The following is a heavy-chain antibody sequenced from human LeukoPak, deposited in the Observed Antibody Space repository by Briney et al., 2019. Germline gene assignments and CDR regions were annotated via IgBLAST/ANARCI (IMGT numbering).Heavy chain of an antibody. CDR2: VSFGSSYI. CDR3: ARASTEYAVTDGFDT. CDR1: GFTFRDYT. V-gene: IGHV3-21*01. D-gene: IGHD4-17*01. J-gene: IGHJ5*02. Sequence: GGALRLSCAASGFTFRDYTMNWVRQSPGKGLQWVSYVSFGSSYISYADSLKGRFTISRDDAKSSVYLEMTSLRAEDTAVYYCARASTEYAVTDGFDTWGPGTLVTVSS.